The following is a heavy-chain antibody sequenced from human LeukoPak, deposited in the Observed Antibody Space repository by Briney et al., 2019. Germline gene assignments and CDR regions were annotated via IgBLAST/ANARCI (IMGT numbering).Heavy chain of an antibody. CDR1: GFTFSDYY. J-gene: IGHJ4*02. CDR2: ISGSGDST. V-gene: IGHV3-23*01. Sequence: GGSLRLSCAASGFTFSDYYMSWVRQAPGKGLEWVSTISGSGDSTYYADSLKGRFTISRDNSKNTLYLQMNSLRAEDTAVYYCGKDRGGRGVMGAFDYWGQGTLVTVSS. CDR3: GKDRGGRGVMGAFDY. D-gene: IGHD3-10*01.